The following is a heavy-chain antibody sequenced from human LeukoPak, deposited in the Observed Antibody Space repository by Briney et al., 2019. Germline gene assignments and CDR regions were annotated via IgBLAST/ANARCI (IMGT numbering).Heavy chain of an antibody. D-gene: IGHD2-15*01. V-gene: IGHV1-2*06. CDR1: GYTFTGYY. CDR3: ARGCSDGSCYDYFDY. Sequence: GASVKVSCKASGYTFTGYYMHWVRQAPGQGLEWMGRINPNSGGTNYAQKFQGRVTMTRDTSISTAYMELSRLRSDDTAVYYCARGCSDGSCYDYFDYWGQGTLVTVSS. J-gene: IGHJ4*02. CDR2: INPNSGGT.